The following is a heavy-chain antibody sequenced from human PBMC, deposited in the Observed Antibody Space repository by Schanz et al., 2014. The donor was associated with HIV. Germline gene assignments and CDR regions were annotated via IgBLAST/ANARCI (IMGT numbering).Heavy chain of an antibody. CDR3: ARGEAITYYYHYYGMDV. J-gene: IGHJ6*02. D-gene: IGHD1-20*01. V-gene: IGHV3-30*03. CDR1: GFIFSSYG. CDR2: ISYDGSSK. Sequence: VQLVESGGGLVQPGGSLRLSCAASGFIFSSYGMHWVRQAPGKGLEWVAVISYDGSSKYYADSVKGRFTISRDNSKKPLYLQMNSLRAEDTAVYYCARGEAITYYYHYYGMDVWGQGTTVTVS.